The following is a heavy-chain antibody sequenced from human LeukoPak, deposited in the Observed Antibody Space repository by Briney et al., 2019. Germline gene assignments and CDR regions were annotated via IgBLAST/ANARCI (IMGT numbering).Heavy chain of an antibody. D-gene: IGHD6-19*01. CDR1: GGSCSGYY. CDR2: INHSGST. Sequence: SETLSLTCAVYGGSCSGYYWSWIRQPPGKGLEWIGEINHSGSTNYNPSLKSRVTISVDTSKNQFSLKLSSVTAADTAVYYCARERWLVRVTFDYWGQGTLVTVSS. CDR3: ARERWLVRVTFDY. J-gene: IGHJ4*02. V-gene: IGHV4-34*01.